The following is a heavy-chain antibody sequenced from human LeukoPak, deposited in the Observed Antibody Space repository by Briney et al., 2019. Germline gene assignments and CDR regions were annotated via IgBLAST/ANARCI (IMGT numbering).Heavy chain of an antibody. J-gene: IGHJ6*03. Sequence: ASVKVSCKASGYTFTGYYMHWVRQAPGQGLEWMGWINPNSGGTNYAQKFQGRVTMTGDTSISTAYMELSRLRSDDTAVYYCARSRGYCSGGSCSGYYYYYMDVWGKGTTVTVSS. CDR2: INPNSGGT. CDR1: GYTFTGYY. D-gene: IGHD2-15*01. V-gene: IGHV1-2*02. CDR3: ARSRGYCSGGSCSGYYYYYMDV.